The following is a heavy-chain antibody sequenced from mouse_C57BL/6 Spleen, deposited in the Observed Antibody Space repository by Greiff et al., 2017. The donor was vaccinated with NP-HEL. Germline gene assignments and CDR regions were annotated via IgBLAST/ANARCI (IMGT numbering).Heavy chain of an antibody. Sequence: QVPLQQPGTELVKPGASVKLSCKASGYPFTSYWMHWVKQRPGQGLEWIGNINPSNGGTNYNEKFKSKATHTVDKSSSTAYMHLSSLTSEDSAVDYCARGYYGSDWYFDVWGTGTTVTVSA. V-gene: IGHV1-53*01. CDR3: ARGYYGSDWYFDV. CDR2: INPSNGGT. CDR1: GYPFTSYW. D-gene: IGHD1-1*01. J-gene: IGHJ1*03.